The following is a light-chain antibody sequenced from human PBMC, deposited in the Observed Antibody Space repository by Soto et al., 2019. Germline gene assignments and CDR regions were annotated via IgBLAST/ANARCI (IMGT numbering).Light chain of an antibody. J-gene: IGKJ1*01. CDR2: GTS. Sequence: EIVLTQSPGTLSLSPGESATLSCRASQSVSSNSLAWYRRNPGQPPSLLIYGTSTRATDIPRRFSGSGSGTVFTLTITRPEPEDFAVYLCRHHGASPPPCGQGTKVEVK. CDR3: RHHGASPPP. V-gene: IGKV3-20*01. CDR1: QSVSSNS.